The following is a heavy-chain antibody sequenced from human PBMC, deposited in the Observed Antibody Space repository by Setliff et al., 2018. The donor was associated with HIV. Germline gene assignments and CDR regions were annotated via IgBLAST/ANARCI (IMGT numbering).Heavy chain of an antibody. D-gene: IGHD6-19*01. CDR1: GFTFSAYW. CDR2: IRQDGDVK. Sequence: GGSLRLSCAASGFTFSAYWMSWVRQAPGKGLEWVANIRQDGDVKYYVDSVKGRFTISRDNAKNSLFLQMNSLRVDDTAVYYCARAAGYTGGWGYGATYHYYMDVWGKGTTVTVSS. J-gene: IGHJ6*03. CDR3: ARAAGYTGGWGYGATYHYYMDV. V-gene: IGHV3-7*03.